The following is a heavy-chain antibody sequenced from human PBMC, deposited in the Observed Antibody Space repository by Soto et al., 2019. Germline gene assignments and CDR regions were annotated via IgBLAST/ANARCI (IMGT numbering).Heavy chain of an antibody. Sequence: AASVKVSCKVSGYTLTELSMHWVRQAPGKGLEWMGGFDPEDGETIYAQKFQGRVTMTEDTSTDTAYMELSSLRSEDTAVYYCATDASRSGYYRCFDYWRQGTLVTVSS. CDR2: FDPEDGET. V-gene: IGHV1-24*01. D-gene: IGHD3-22*01. CDR3: ATDASRSGYYRCFDY. CDR1: GYTLTELS. J-gene: IGHJ4*02.